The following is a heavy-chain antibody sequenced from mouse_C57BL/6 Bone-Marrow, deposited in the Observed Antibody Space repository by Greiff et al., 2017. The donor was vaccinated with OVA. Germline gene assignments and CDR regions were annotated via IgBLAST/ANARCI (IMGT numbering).Heavy chain of an antibody. V-gene: IGHV1-47*01. D-gene: IGHD2-4*01. Sequence: VQLQQSGAELVKPGDSVKMSCKASGYTFTTYPIEWMKQNHGKSLEWIGNFHPYNDDTKYNEKFKGKATLTVEKSSSTVYLELSRLTSDDSAVYYCARGIYYDYDDWYFDVWGTGTTVTVSS. J-gene: IGHJ1*03. CDR3: ARGIYYDYDDWYFDV. CDR2: FHPYNDDT. CDR1: GYTFTTYP.